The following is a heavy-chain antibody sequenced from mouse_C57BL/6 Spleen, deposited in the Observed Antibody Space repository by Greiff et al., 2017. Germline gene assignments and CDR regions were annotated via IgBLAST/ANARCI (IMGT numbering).Heavy chain of an antibody. V-gene: IGHV1-81*01. Sequence: VQLQQSGAELARPGASVKLSCKASGYTFTSYGISWVKQRTGQGLEWIGEIYPRSGNTYYTEKFKGKATLTADKSSSTAYMELRSLTSEDSAVYFCARYDYDEGNYAMDYWGQGTSVTVSS. CDR3: ARYDYDEGNYAMDY. CDR1: GYTFTSYG. CDR2: IYPRSGNT. D-gene: IGHD2-4*01. J-gene: IGHJ4*01.